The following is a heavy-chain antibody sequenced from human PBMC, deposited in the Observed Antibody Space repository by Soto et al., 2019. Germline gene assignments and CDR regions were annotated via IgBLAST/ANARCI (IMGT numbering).Heavy chain of an antibody. J-gene: IGHJ4*02. D-gene: IGHD3-3*01. Sequence: PAETLTLTCAVSGVSISSGGYYWSWIGQHPGKDLEWIAYINYSGSTYYNPSLKSRVTISVDTSKNQFSLKLSSVTAADTAVHYCARVHKLDFWSGFPTPGYFDYWGQGTLVTVSS. CDR2: INYSGST. V-gene: IGHV4-31*11. CDR3: ARVHKLDFWSGFPTPGYFDY. CDR1: GVSISSGGYY.